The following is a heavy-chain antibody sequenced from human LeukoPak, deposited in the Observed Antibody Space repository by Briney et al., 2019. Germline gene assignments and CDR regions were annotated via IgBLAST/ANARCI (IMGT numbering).Heavy chain of an antibody. D-gene: IGHD3-3*01. CDR3: ARGGIASIRIFGVVEDAFDI. Sequence: PSQTLSLTCTVSGGSISSGSYYWSWIRQPAGKGLEWIGRIYTSGSTNYNPSLKSRVTISVDTSKNQFSLKLSSVTAADTAVYYCARGGIASIRIFGVVEDAFDIWGQGTMVTVSS. J-gene: IGHJ3*02. V-gene: IGHV4-61*02. CDR1: GGSISSGSYY. CDR2: IYTSGST.